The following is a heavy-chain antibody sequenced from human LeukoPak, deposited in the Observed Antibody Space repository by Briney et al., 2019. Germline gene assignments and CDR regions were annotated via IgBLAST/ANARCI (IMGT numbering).Heavy chain of an antibody. CDR1: GHTFTGYY. V-gene: IGHV1-8*02. J-gene: IGHJ6*03. CDR2: MNPNSGNT. Sequence: GASVKVSCKASGHTFTGYYMHWVRQAPGQGLEWMGWMNPNSGNTGYAQKFQGRVTMTRNTSISTAYMELSSLRSEDTAVYYCVILLVVPAANMDVWGKGTTVTVSS. D-gene: IGHD2-2*01. CDR3: VILLVVPAANMDV.